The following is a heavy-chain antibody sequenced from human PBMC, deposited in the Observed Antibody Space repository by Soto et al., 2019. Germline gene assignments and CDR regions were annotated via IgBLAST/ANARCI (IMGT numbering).Heavy chain of an antibody. CDR3: ARDLDGADY. V-gene: IGHV1-46*01. CDR2: ISPDGGST. D-gene: IGHD3-10*01. J-gene: IGHJ4*02. Sequence: ASVKVSCKASGYDFTDHYIHWVRQAPGQGLEWMGIISPDGGSTRYSQQFQARITMTRDTSTSTVYMELSSLRSEDTAVYYCARDLDGADYWGQGTLVTVSS. CDR1: GYDFTDHY.